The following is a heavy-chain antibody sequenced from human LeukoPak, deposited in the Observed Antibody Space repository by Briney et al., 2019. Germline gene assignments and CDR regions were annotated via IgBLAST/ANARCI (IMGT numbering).Heavy chain of an antibody. D-gene: IGHD3-22*01. CDR1: GGSIRSNNCY. J-gene: IGHJ4*02. CDR2: IYYRGST. CDR3: ARQPASYYGSSGSHYFDL. V-gene: IGHV4-39*01. Sequence: SETLSLTCTVSGGSIRSNNCYWGWIRQPPGKGLEWIGSIYYRGSTYSNPSLESRVTISVDTSNNQFSLKLSSVTAADTAFYYCARQPASYYGSSGSHYFDLWGQGTLVTVSS.